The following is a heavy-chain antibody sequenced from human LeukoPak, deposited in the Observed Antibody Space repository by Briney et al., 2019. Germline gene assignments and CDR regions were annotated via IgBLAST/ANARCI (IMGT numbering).Heavy chain of an antibody. V-gene: IGHV1-18*01. CDR3: ARDYYGDYSGDY. D-gene: IGHD4-17*01. Sequence: ASVKVSCKASGYTFTSYGISWVRQAPGQGLEWMGWTSAYNGNTNYAQKLQGRVTMTTDTSTSTAYMELRSLRSDDTAVYYCARDYYGDYSGDYWGQGTLVTVSS. CDR1: GYTFTSYG. J-gene: IGHJ4*02. CDR2: TSAYNGNT.